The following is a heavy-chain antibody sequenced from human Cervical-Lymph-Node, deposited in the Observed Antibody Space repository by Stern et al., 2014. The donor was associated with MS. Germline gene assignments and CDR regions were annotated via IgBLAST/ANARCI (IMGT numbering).Heavy chain of an antibody. J-gene: IGHJ4*02. CDR2: IWYDGSNP. D-gene: IGHD6-13*01. CDR1: GFSFSRYA. V-gene: IGHV3-33*01. CDR3: ASAYSSSHYYFDY. Sequence: QLVQSGGGVVQPGRSLRLSCAASGFSFSRYAMHWVRQAPGKGLEWVALIWYDGSNPYYADSVTGRFTISRDNYKNTLYLQMNSLRAEDTAVYYCASAYSSSHYYFDYWGQGTLVTVSS.